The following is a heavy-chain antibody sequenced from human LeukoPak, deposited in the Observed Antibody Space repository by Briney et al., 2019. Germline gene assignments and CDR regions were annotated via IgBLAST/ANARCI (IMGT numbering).Heavy chain of an antibody. J-gene: IGHJ6*03. CDR2: IYYSGST. Sequence: SETLSLTCTVSGGSISSYYWSWLRQPPGKGLEWIGYIYYSGSTNYNPSLKSRVTISVDTSKNQFSLKLSSVTAADTAVYYCARGEGYSYGYGYYYYYMDVWGKGTTVTVSS. CDR3: ARGEGYSYGYGYYYYYMDV. D-gene: IGHD5-18*01. V-gene: IGHV4-59*01. CDR1: GGSISSYY.